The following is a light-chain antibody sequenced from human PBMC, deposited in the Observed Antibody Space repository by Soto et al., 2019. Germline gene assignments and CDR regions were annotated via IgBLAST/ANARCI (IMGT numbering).Light chain of an antibody. V-gene: IGKV3-20*01. CDR3: QQYGSSPPT. CDR2: GAS. Sequence: EIVLTQSPGTLSLSPGERATLSCRASQSVSSSYLAWYQQKPGQAPRLLIYGASSRATGIPDRLSGSGSVTDFTLTNSRLEPEDFAVYYCQQYGSSPPTFGQGTKVEIK. J-gene: IGKJ1*01. CDR1: QSVSSSY.